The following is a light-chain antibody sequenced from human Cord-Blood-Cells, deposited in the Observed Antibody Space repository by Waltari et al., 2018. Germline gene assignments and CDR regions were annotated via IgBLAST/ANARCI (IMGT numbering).Light chain of an antibody. Sequence: EIVLTQSQATLSLSPGERATLSCRASKCVSSYLAWYQPKPGHAPRLLIYDASNRATGIPARFSGSGSGTDFTLTISSLEPEDVAVYYCQQRSNWPSLTFGGGTKVEIK. CDR3: QQRSNWPSLT. CDR2: DAS. V-gene: IGKV3-11*01. CDR1: KCVSSY. J-gene: IGKJ4*01.